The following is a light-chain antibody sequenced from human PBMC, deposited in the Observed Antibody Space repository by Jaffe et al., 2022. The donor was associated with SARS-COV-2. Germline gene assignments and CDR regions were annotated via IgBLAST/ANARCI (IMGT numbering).Light chain of an antibody. CDR3: QQYNTYSPT. V-gene: IGKV1-5*03. CDR1: QSGSSW. J-gene: IGKJ1*01. CDR2: KTS. Sequence: DIQMTQSPSTLSASVGDRVTITCRASQSGSSWLAWYQQKPGKAPKLLIYKTSNLESGVPSRFSGSGSGTEFTLTISSLQPDDFATYYCQQYNTYSPTFGQGTKVEIK.